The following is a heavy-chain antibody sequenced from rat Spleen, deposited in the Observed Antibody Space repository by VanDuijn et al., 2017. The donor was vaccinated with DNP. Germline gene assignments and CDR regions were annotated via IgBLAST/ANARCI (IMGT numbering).Heavy chain of an antibody. D-gene: IGHD1-4*01. CDR3: ARSTDCGCNWDY. Sequence: EVQLQESGPGLVKPSQSLSLTCSVTGYSITSNHKWSWIRKFPGNELEWMGYINNAGSTNYNPSLKGRFSITRDTSKNQFFLQVNSITSEDTATYYCARSTDCGCNWDYWGQGVMVPVST. CDR1: GYSITSNHK. J-gene: IGHJ2*01. V-gene: IGHV3-3*01. CDR2: INNAGST.